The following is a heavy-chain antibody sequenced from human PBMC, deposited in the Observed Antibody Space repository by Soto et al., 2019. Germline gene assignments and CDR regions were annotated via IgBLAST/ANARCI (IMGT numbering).Heavy chain of an antibody. J-gene: IGHJ3*02. Sequence: EVQLVQSGAEVKKPGESLKISCKGSGYSFGNFWIAWVRQMPGKGLEWMGIVYPDDSDIRYSPSFQGQVTISADKSVSTASLHLSTLRASATAIYYWAKTLVGGGALDIWGQGTVVTVSS. CDR2: VYPDDSDI. V-gene: IGHV5-51*01. D-gene: IGHD1-26*01. CDR1: GYSFGNFW. CDR3: AKTLVGGGALDI.